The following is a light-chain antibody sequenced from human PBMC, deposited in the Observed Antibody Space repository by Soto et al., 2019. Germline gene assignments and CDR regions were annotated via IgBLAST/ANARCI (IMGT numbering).Light chain of an antibody. CDR2: GAS. J-gene: IGKJ1*01. CDR1: QTVRSSS. Sequence: EILLTQSPGTLSLSPGARATLSCMASQTVRSSSLAWYRQKPGQAPRLLIFGASTRAAGFPDRFSGSGSGTDFTLTISRLEPEDFAVYYCQQYGSSPRTFGQGTKVDIK. CDR3: QQYGSSPRT. V-gene: IGKV3-20*01.